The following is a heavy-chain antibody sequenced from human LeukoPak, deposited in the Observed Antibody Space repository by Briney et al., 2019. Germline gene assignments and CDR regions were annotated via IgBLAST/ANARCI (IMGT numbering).Heavy chain of an antibody. CDR2: IYYSGST. D-gene: IGHD2-2*01. CDR3: ARDTIVVVPAASAFDY. V-gene: IGHV4-59*01. J-gene: IGHJ4*02. CDR1: GGSISSYY. Sequence: SETLSLTCTVSGGSISSYYWSWIRQPPGKGLEWIGYIYYSGSTNYNPSLKSRVTISVDTSKNQFSLKLSSVTAADTAVYYCARDTIVVVPAASAFDYWGQGTLVTVSS.